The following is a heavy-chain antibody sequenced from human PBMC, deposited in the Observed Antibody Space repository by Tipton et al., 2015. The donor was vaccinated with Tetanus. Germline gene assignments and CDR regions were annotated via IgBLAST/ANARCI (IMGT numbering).Heavy chain of an antibody. V-gene: IGHV3-74*01. CDR3: ARGSYLLDY. D-gene: IGHD3-10*01. CDR2: INSDGSST. CDR1: GFTFSSYS. J-gene: IGHJ4*02. Sequence: SLRLSCAASGFTFSSYSMNWVRQAPGKGLEWVSRINSDGSSTSYADSVKGRFTISRDNAKNTLYLQMNSLRAEDTAVYYCARGSYLLDYWGQGTLVTVSS.